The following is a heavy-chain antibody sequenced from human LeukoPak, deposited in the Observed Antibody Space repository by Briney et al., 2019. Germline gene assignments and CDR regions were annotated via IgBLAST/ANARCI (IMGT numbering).Heavy chain of an antibody. CDR3: ARDPGSGSVVPAASPRVYYYYMDV. Sequence: GASVKVSCKSSGYTFTDYYMHWVRQAPGQGLEWMGWINPNSGGTNYAQKFQGRVTMTRDTSISTAYMELSRLRSDDTAVYYCARDPGSGSVVPAASPRVYYYYMDVWGKGTTVTVSS. CDR2: INPNSGGT. J-gene: IGHJ6*03. D-gene: IGHD2-2*01. CDR1: GYTFTDYY. V-gene: IGHV1-2*02.